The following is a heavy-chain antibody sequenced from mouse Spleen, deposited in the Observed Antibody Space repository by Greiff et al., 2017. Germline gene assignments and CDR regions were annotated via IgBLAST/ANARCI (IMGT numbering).Heavy chain of an antibody. V-gene: IGHV5-12*02. D-gene: IGHD2-4*01. CDR3: ARLPSYYDYDGWYFDV. CDR1: GFTFSDYY. J-gene: IGHJ1*01. Sequence: EVKVVESGGGLVQPGGSLKLSCATSGFTFSDYYMYWVRQTPEKRLEWVAYISNGGGSTYYPDTVKGRFTISRDNAKNTLYLQMSRLKSEDTAMYYCARLPSYYDYDGWYFDVWGAGTTVTVSS. CDR2: ISNGGGST.